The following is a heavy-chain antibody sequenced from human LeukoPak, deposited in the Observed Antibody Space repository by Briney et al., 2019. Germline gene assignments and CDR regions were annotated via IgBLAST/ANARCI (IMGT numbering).Heavy chain of an antibody. CDR3: AKEGGGLDY. D-gene: IGHD3-16*01. V-gene: IGHV1-2*02. J-gene: IGHJ4*02. Sequence: ASVKVSCKASGYMFTGYHMHWVRQAPGQGLEWMGWISLNSGGTSYAQTFEGRVTMTRDTSISTAYMELSRLRSADTAVYYCAKEGGGLDYWGQGTLVTISS. CDR2: ISLNSGGT. CDR1: GYMFTGYH.